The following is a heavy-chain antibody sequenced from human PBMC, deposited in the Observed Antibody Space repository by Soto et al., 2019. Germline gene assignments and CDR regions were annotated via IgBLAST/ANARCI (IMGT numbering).Heavy chain of an antibody. CDR3: TRQKLYVPAFFEN. CDR2: IYNSGTT. CDR1: GGLITRGGYY. D-gene: IGHD3-10*01. Sequence: SETLSLTCTVSGGLITRGGYYWSWIRQHPGKGLEWIGYIYNSGTTYYNPSLKSRVTISVDTSKNQFSLKLTSVTAADTAVYYCTRQKLYVPAFFENWGQGTLVTVS. V-gene: IGHV4-31*03. J-gene: IGHJ4*02.